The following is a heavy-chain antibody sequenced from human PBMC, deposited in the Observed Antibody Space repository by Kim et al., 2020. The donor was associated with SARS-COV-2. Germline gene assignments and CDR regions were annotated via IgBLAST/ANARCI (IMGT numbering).Heavy chain of an antibody. J-gene: IGHJ6*02. CDR2: IWYDGSNK. Sequence: GGSLRLSCAASGFTFSSYGMHWVRQAPGKGLEWVAVIWYDGSNKYYADAVKGRFTISRDNSKNTLYLQMNSLRAEDTAVYYCARDTGIAAAASYYYGMDVWGQGTTVTVSS. D-gene: IGHD6-13*01. CDR1: GFTFSSYG. V-gene: IGHV3-33*01. CDR3: ARDTGIAAAASYYYGMDV.